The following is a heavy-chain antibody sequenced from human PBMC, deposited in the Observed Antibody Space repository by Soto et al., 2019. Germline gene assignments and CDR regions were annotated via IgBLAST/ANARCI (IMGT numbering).Heavy chain of an antibody. J-gene: IGHJ4*02. V-gene: IGHV3-7*01. CDR2: IKQDGSEK. Sequence: GGSLRLSCAASGFTFSSYWMSWVRQAPGKGLEWVANIKQDGSEKYYVDSVKGRFTISRDNAKNSLYLQMNSLRAEDTAVYYCARDGSDDYIWGSYRLWKFDYWGQGTLVTVSS. CDR3: ARDGSDDYIWGSYRLWKFDY. CDR1: GFTFSSYW. D-gene: IGHD3-16*02.